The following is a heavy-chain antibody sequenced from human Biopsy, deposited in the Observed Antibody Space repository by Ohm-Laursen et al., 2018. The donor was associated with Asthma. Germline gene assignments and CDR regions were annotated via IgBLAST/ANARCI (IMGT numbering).Heavy chain of an antibody. V-gene: IGHV3-30-3*01. CDR1: GFTFRSYA. CDR2: GGSYYDGGLK. CDR3: ARDVMEWYLPAFDF. J-gene: IGHJ4*02. D-gene: IGHD3-3*01. Sequence: SLRLSCVATGFTFRSYAMHWVRQAPGKGLEWVAVGGSYYDGGLKYYADSVNGRFTVSRDDSKNTLYLQMNSLRPDDTAVYYCARDVMEWYLPAFDFWGQGTLVTVSS.